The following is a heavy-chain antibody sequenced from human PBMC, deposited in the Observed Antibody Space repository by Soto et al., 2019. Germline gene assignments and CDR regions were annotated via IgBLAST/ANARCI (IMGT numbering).Heavy chain of an antibody. J-gene: IGHJ4*02. D-gene: IGHD1-7*01. CDR1: GSIFSGYG. Sequence: QKYLVESGGGVVQPGGSLRLSCVASGSIFSGYGMHWVREAPGKGLEWVAVIWYDGCNKYYADSVKGRFTISRDNSKNMLYLQIDSLRAEDTAVYYCARDGMCGTVFRGFCDHWGQGTLVTVSS. CDR3: ARDGMCGTVFRGFCDH. CDR2: IWYDGCNK. V-gene: IGHV3-33*01.